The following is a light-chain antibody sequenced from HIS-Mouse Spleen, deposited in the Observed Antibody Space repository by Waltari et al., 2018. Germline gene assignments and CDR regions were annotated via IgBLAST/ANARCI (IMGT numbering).Light chain of an antibody. CDR3: QHSYSTL. V-gene: IGKV1-39*01. Sequence: DIQMTQSPSSLSASVGDRVTITCRASQSISSYLNWYQQKPGKAPKLLIYAASSLQSGGPSRFSGSGSGTDFTLTISSLQPEDFATYYCQHSYSTLFGQGTRLEIK. CDR2: AAS. CDR1: QSISSY. J-gene: IGKJ5*01.